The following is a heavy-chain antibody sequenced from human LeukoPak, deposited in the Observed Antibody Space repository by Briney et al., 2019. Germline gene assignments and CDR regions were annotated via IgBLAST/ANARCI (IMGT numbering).Heavy chain of an antibody. CDR3: GGDRARYYDSSGSFDY. D-gene: IGHD3-22*01. V-gene: IGHV4-30-4*03. CDR2: IYYSGST. J-gene: IGHJ4*02. CDR1: GGSISSGDYY. Sequence: SETLSLTCTVSGGSISSGDYYWSWIRQPPGKGLEWIGYIYYSGSTYYNPSLKSRVTISVDTSKNQFSLKLSSVTAADTAVYYWGGDRARYYDSSGSFDYWGQGTLVTVSS.